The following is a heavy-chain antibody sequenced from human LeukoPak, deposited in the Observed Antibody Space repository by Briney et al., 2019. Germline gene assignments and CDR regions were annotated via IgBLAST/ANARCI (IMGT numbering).Heavy chain of an antibody. V-gene: IGHV4-59*08. CDR1: GGSISNYF. J-gene: IGHJ3*02. CDR3: ARLPLSIGERKEDAFDI. CDR2: INYSGST. D-gene: IGHD5/OR15-5a*01. Sequence: SETLSLTCTASGGSISNYFWSWIRQPPGKGLEWIGNINYSGSTNYNPSLKSRVTMSVDTSKDQFSLKLSSVTAADTAVYYCARLPLSIGERKEDAFDIWGQGTMVTVSS.